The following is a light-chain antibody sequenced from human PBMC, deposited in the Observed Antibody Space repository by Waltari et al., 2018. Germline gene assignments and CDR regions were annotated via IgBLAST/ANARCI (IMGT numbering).Light chain of an antibody. Sequence: DIQMTQSPSFLSASVGDRATITCRASQRISSYLNWYQMKPGKAPELLIYGASTVQSGVPSRFSGSGFGTDFTLTISSLQPEDFATYYCQQTYNLITFGPGTKVDLK. CDR3: QQTYNLIT. V-gene: IGKV1-39*01. J-gene: IGKJ3*01. CDR2: GAS. CDR1: QRISSY.